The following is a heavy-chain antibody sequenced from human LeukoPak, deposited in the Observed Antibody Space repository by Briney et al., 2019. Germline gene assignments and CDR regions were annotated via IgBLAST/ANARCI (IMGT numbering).Heavy chain of an antibody. J-gene: IGHJ4*02. CDR2: ITGSGGST. CDR1: GITFGSHA. CDR3: ATRAADETYFAVFDF. Sequence: GGSLGLSCTASGITFGSHAMTWVRQAPGKGPEWVSGITGSGGSTYYIESVKGRFTISRDISKHTLYLQMNGLRVEDTALYFCATRAADETYFAVFDFWGRGTLVTVSS. D-gene: IGHD2/OR15-2a*01. V-gene: IGHV3-23*01.